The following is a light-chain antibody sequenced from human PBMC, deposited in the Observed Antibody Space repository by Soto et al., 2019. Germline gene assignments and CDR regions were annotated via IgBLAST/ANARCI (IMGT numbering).Light chain of an antibody. CDR3: QVWDIPPAHPHVA. V-gene: IGLV3-21*02. CDR1: NLGSKS. Sequence: SYELTQPPSLSVAPGQTARITCGGNNLGSKSVHWYQQKPGQAPVLVIYDDTVRPSGIPGRFAGSNSGNTATLTFSRVEAGNGADYTCQVWDIPPAHPHVAFGGGTSSPS. CDR2: DDT. J-gene: IGLJ2*01.